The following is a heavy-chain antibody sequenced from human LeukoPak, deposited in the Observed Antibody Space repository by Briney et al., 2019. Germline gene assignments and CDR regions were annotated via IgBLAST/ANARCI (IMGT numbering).Heavy chain of an antibody. CDR3: ARHWGSGTDDYYGMDV. D-gene: IGHD3-16*01. V-gene: IGHV4-59*08. J-gene: IGHJ6*02. Sequence: SETLSLTCTVSGGSISGHYWSWIRQPPGKGLEWIGYIYYSGSTNYNPSLKSRVTISVDTSKNQFSLKLSSVTAADTAVYYCARHWGSGTDDYYGMDVWGQGTTVTVSS. CDR1: GGSISGHY. CDR2: IYYSGST.